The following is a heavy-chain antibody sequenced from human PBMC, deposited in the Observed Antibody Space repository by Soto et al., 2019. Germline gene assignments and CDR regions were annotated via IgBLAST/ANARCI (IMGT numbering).Heavy chain of an antibody. Sequence: QVQLVQSGAEVKKPGSSVKVSCKASGGTFSSYAISWVRQAPGQGLEWMGRIIPIFGTANYAQKFQGRVTITAAESTSTAYMELSSLRSEDTAVYYCARERRIYNNYDFWSGYYIDYWGQGTLVTVSS. J-gene: IGHJ4*02. CDR3: ARERRIYNNYDFWSGYYIDY. V-gene: IGHV1-69*18. CDR2: IIPIFGTA. D-gene: IGHD3-3*01. CDR1: GGTFSSYA.